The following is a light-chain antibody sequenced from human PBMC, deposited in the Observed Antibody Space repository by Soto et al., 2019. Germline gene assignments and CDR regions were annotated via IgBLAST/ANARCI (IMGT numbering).Light chain of an antibody. V-gene: IGKV3-20*01. CDR3: QHYITSLTT. CDR1: QSVTSNY. CDR2: GAS. J-gene: IGKJ1*01. Sequence: EIVFTHSPVTLSRSAVXXSTXPFXXNQSVTSNYLAWYQQKPGQAPRLLIYGASRRATGIPDRFIGSGSGTDFTLTISRLEPEDFAVYYCQHYITSLTTFGQGTKVDIK.